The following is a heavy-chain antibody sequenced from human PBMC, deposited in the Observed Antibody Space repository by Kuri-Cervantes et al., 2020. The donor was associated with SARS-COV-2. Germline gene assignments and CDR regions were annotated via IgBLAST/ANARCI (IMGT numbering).Heavy chain of an antibody. Sequence: SETLSLTCTVSGGSINSGDYYWSWIRQPAGKGLEWIGRIYSSGSTNYNPSLRSRVTISVDTSKNQFSLKLSSVTAADTAVYYCARRKSDYYDSSGKSYAFDIWGQGTMVTVSS. D-gene: IGHD3-22*01. V-gene: IGHV4-61*02. CDR1: GGSINSGDYY. CDR2: IYSSGST. J-gene: IGHJ3*02. CDR3: ARRKSDYYDSSGKSYAFDI.